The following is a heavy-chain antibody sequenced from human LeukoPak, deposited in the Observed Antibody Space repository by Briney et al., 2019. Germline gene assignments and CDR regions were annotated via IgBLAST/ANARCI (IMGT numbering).Heavy chain of an antibody. D-gene: IGHD6-19*01. CDR3: AKDIAVADHYYYCGMDV. CDR1: RFTFDDYA. J-gene: IGHJ6*01. Sequence: SLRLYCAASRFTFDDYAMHWVRQAPGKGLEWVSGISWNSGSIGYADSVKGRFTISRDNAKNSLYLQMNSLRAEDTALYYCAKDIAVADHYYYCGMDVWRERMVVIVSS. V-gene: IGHV3-9*01. CDR2: ISWNSGSI.